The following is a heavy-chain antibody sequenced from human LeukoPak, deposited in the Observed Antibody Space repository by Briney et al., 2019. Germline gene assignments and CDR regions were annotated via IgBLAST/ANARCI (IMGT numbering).Heavy chain of an antibody. CDR1: GGSISSSSYY. CDR3: ARVQWELPHYYYYMDV. J-gene: IGHJ6*03. D-gene: IGHD1-26*01. CDR2: IYYSGST. V-gene: IGHV4-39*07. Sequence: SETLSLTCTVSGGSISSSSYYWGWIRQPPGTGLEWIGSIYYSGSTYYNPSLKSRVTISVDTSKNQFSLKLSSVTAADTAVYYCARVQWELPHYYYYMDVWGKGTTVTVSS.